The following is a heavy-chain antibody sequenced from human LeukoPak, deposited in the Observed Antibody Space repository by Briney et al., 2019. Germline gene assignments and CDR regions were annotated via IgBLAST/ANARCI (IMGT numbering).Heavy chain of an antibody. CDR2: IIPIFGTA. Sequence: ASVKVSCKASGGTFSSYAISWVRQAPGQGLEWMGGIIPIFGTANYAQKFQGRVTITADETTSTAYMELSSLRSEDTAVYYCARGGLTDTANDAFDIWGQGTMVTVSS. V-gene: IGHV1-69*13. J-gene: IGHJ3*02. CDR1: GGTFSSYA. D-gene: IGHD5-18*01. CDR3: ARGGLTDTANDAFDI.